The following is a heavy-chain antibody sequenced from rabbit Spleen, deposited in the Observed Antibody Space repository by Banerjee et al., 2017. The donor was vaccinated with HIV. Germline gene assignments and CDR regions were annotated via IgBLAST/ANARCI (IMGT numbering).Heavy chain of an antibody. V-gene: IGHV1S40*01. CDR3: ARDTGSSFSSYGMDL. D-gene: IGHD8-1*01. Sequence: QSLEESGGDLVKPGASLTLTCTASGFSFSSRYYLCWVRQAPGKGLEWVACIDSGSSGFTYFATWAKGRFTVSKTSSTTVTLRMTSLTAADTATYFCARDTGSSFSSYGMDLWGPGTLVTVS. CDR1: GFSFSSRYY. J-gene: IGHJ6*01. CDR2: IDSGSSGFT.